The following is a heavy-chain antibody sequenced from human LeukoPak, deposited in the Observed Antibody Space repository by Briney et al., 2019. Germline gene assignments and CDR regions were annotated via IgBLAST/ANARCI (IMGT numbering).Heavy chain of an antibody. CDR3: AREIIQLPGYDY. D-gene: IGHD5-18*01. CDR2: IYSGGST. J-gene: IGHJ4*02. Sequence: GGSLRLSCAASGFTVSSNYMSWVRQVPGKGLEWVSVIYSGGSTYYADSVKGRFTISRDNSKNTLYLQMNSLRAEDTAVYYCAREIIQLPGYDYWGQGTLVTVSS. CDR1: GFTVSSNY. V-gene: IGHV3-53*01.